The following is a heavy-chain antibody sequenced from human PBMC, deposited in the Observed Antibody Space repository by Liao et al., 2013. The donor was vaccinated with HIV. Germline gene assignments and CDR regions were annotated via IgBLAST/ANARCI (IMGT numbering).Heavy chain of an antibody. J-gene: IGHJ4*02. CDR1: DGSISGYY. CDR3: ARDGAASVDY. CDR2: IGSSGST. Sequence: QLQLQESGPGLVKPSETLSLTCTVSDGSISGYYWSWIRQPAGKGPEWIGRIGSSGSTDYHPSLKSRVTMSVDTSKSQFSLKLTSVTASDTAVYYCARDGAASVDYWGQGTLVTVSS. V-gene: IGHV4-4*07. D-gene: IGHD6-13*01.